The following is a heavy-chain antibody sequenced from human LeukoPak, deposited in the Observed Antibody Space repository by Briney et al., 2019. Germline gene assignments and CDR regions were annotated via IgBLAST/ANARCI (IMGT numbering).Heavy chain of an antibody. V-gene: IGHV1-2*02. CDR3: ARVKSSGNQNPSFDH. Sequence: ASVKVSCKASGYTFTDYYMHWVRQAPGQGLEWMGWINPKSGGTSYAQKFQGRVTMTRDTSINITYMELSSLRSDDTAVYYCARVKSSGNQNPSFDHWGQGTQVTVSS. J-gene: IGHJ4*02. D-gene: IGHD6-19*01. CDR2: INPKSGGT. CDR1: GYTFTDYY.